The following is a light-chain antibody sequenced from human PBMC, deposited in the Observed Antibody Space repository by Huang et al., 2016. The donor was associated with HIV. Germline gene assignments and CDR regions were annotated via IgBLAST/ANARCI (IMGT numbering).Light chain of an antibody. CDR2: GAS. V-gene: IGKV3-20*01. J-gene: IGKJ1*01. CDR1: QSVSSSY. CDR3: QQYGSSRT. Sequence: EIVLTQSPGTLSLSPGERATLSCRASQSVSSSYLAWYQQKPGQAPRLLIYGASSRATGIPDRFRGSGSGTDFTLTISRLGPEDFAVYYCQQYGSSRTFGQGTKVEIK.